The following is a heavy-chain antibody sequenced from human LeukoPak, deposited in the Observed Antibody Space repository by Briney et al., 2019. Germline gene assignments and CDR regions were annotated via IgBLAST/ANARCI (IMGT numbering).Heavy chain of an antibody. CDR3: ARKDGDY. CDR1: GASISSFH. J-gene: IGHJ4*02. Sequence: SETLPLTCAVSGASISSFHWTWFRQPAGRGLEWIGLIYSSGSTLYNPSLQSRVAMSVDMTKNQLSLKLTSVTAADAATYYCARKDGDYWGQGTLVTVSS. V-gene: IGHV4-4*07. CDR2: IYSSGST.